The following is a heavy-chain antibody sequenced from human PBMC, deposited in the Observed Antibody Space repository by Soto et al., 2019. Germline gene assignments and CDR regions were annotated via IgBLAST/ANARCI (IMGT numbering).Heavy chain of an antibody. D-gene: IGHD1-1*01. CDR3: ANSIQLERPYYYYYMDV. Sequence: GGSLRLSCAASGFTFSSYAMSWVRQAPGKGLEWVSAISGSGGSTYYADSVKGRFTISRDNSKNTLYLQMNSLRAEDTAVYYCANSIQLERPYYYYYMDVWGKGTTVTVSS. CDR1: GFTFSSYA. V-gene: IGHV3-23*01. J-gene: IGHJ6*03. CDR2: ISGSGGST.